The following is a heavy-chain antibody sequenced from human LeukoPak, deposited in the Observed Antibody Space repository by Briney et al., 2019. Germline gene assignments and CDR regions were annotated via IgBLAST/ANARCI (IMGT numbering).Heavy chain of an antibody. D-gene: IGHD3-22*01. J-gene: IGHJ3*02. Sequence: GSLRLSCAASGFTFSNYWMSWVRQPPGKGLEWIGEINHSGSTNYNPSLKSRVTISVDRSKNQFSLKLSSVTAADTAVYYCAREKGEYYYDSSGYPRAFDIWGQGTMVTVSS. V-gene: IGHV4-4*02. CDR1: GFTFSNYW. CDR3: AREKGEYYYDSSGYPRAFDI. CDR2: INHSGST.